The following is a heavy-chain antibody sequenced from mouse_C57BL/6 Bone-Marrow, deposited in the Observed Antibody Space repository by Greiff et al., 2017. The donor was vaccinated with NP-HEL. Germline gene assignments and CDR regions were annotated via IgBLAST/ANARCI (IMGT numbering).Heavy chain of an antibody. CDR3: ARSYGSSYGAMDY. D-gene: IGHD1-1*01. J-gene: IGHJ4*01. Sequence: VQLQESGAELARPGASVKLSCKASGYTFTSYGISWVKQRTGQGLEWIGEIYPRSGNTYYNEKFKGKATLTADKSSSTAYMELRSLTSEDSAVYFCARSYGSSYGAMDYWGQGTSVTVSS. CDR2: IYPRSGNT. V-gene: IGHV1-81*01. CDR1: GYTFTSYG.